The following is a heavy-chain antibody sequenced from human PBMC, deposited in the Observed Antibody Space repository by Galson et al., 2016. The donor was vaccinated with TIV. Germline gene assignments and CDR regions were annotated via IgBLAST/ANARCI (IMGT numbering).Heavy chain of an antibody. CDR2: ISPSGGGT. CDR1: GYTLTNYD. Sequence: SVKVSCKASGYTLTNYDMHWVRQAPGQGLEWMGLISPSGGGTTYAQRCQGRVTMNRDTSTSTVYMKLSSLRSEDTTVFYCARVRSCGGDCYSFDIWGQGTVVTVAS. CDR3: ARVRSCGGDCYSFDI. D-gene: IGHD2-21*01. J-gene: IGHJ3*02. V-gene: IGHV1-46*01.